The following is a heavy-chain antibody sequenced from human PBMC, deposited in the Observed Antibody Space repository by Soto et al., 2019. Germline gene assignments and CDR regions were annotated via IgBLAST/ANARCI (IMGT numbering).Heavy chain of an antibody. J-gene: IGHJ5*02. V-gene: IGHV3-23*01. D-gene: IGHD2-15*01. CDR3: ATDACRGSCYVVAPPSDP. CDR1: GFTFSSYS. CDR2: INSGGRT. Sequence: EVQLLESGGGLVQPGGSLRLSCAASGFTFSSYSMTWVRQAPGKGLEWVSAINSGGRTSYADSVQGRFTISRDNSKNTMYLQRDSRRADDTALYYCATDACRGSCYVVAPPSDPWGQGTLVTVSS.